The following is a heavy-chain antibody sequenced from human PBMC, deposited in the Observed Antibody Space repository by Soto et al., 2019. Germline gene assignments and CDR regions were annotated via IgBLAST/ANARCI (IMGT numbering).Heavy chain of an antibody. Sequence: QVQLVESGGGVVQPGRSLRLSCAASGFTFSSYAMHWVRQAPGKGLEWVAVISYDGSNKYYADSVKGRFTISRDNSKNTLYLQINSLRAEDTAVYYCARGVSSWYFDYWGQGTLVTVSS. CDR3: ARGVSSWYFDY. CDR2: ISYDGSNK. D-gene: IGHD6-13*01. CDR1: GFTFSSYA. V-gene: IGHV3-30-3*01. J-gene: IGHJ4*02.